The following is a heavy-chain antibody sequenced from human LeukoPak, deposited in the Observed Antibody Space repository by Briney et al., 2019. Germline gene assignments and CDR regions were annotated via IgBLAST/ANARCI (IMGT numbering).Heavy chain of an antibody. J-gene: IGHJ3*02. CDR3: AIGMVVTASPHDAFDI. D-gene: IGHD2-21*02. V-gene: IGHV3-11*01. CDR1: GFTFSDYY. Sequence: GGSLRLSCVASGFTFSDYYMSWIRQAPGKGLEWVSYISSSGSTLYYADPVKGRFTISRDTAKNSLYLQINSLRAEDTAVYYCAIGMVVTASPHDAFDIWGQGTMVTVSS. CDR2: ISSSGSTL.